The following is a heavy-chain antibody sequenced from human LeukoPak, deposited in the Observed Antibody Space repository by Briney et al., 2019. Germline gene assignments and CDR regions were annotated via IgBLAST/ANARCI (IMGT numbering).Heavy chain of an antibody. D-gene: IGHD3-22*01. Sequence: ASVKVSCKASGYTFTSYGISWVRQAPGQGLEWMGWISAYNGNTNYAQKFQGRVTMTRDTSISTAYMELSRLRSDDTAVYYCARGGRYYDSSGNHDYWGQGTLVTVSS. CDR1: GYTFTSYG. V-gene: IGHV1-18*01. J-gene: IGHJ4*02. CDR3: ARGGRYYDSSGNHDY. CDR2: ISAYNGNT.